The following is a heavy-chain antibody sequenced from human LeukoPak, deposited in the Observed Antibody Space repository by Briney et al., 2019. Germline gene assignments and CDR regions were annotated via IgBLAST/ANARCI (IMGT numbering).Heavy chain of an antibody. CDR2: ISSSGSTI. J-gene: IGHJ4*02. V-gene: IGHV3-11*01. CDR3: ARDASYYYDSSGLYFDY. Sequence: GKGLXXXSXISSSGSTIYYADSVKGRFTISRDNAKNSLYLQMNSLRAEDTAVYYCARDASYYYDSSGLYFDYWGQGTLVTVSS. D-gene: IGHD3-22*01.